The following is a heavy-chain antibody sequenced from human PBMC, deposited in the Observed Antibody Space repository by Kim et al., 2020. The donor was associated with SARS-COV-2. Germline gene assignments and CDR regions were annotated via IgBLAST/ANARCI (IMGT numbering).Heavy chain of an antibody. V-gene: IGHV1-69*13. CDR2: IIPIFGTA. J-gene: IGHJ3*02. D-gene: IGHD6-19*01. Sequence: SVKVSCKASGGTFSSYAISWVRQAPGQGLEWMGGIIPIFGTANYAQKFQGRVTITADESTSTAYMELSSLRSEDTAVYYCARTAPDSAVAGTVLRRAFDIWGQGTMVTVSS. CDR3: ARTAPDSAVAGTVLRRAFDI. CDR1: GGTFSSYA.